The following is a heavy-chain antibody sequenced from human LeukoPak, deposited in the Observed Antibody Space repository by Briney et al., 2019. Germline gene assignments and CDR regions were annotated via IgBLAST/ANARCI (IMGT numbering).Heavy chain of an antibody. J-gene: IGHJ4*02. Sequence: GGSLRLSCAASGFTFSSYAMTWVRQAPGKGLEWVSGISGSGGSTYYADSVKGRFTISRDNSKNTLYLQMNSLRAEDTAVYYCARGRDDGYNTDYWGQGTLVTVSS. D-gene: IGHD5-24*01. V-gene: IGHV3-23*01. CDR1: GFTFSSYA. CDR3: ARGRDDGYNTDY. CDR2: ISGSGGST.